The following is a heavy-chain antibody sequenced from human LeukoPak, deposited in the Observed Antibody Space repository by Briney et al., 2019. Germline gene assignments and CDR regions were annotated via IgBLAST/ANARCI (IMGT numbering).Heavy chain of an antibody. Sequence: SDPLSLTCTVSGGSISSYYWSWIRQPPGKGLDWIGYIYYSGTTNHNPSLKSRVTISLDTSKKQLSLKLSSVTAADTAVYYCAKVSCTSTSCPGWIDPWGQGTLVTVSS. V-gene: IGHV4-59*01. D-gene: IGHD2-2*01. J-gene: IGHJ5*02. CDR1: GGSISSYY. CDR3: AKVSCTSTSCPGWIDP. CDR2: IYYSGTT.